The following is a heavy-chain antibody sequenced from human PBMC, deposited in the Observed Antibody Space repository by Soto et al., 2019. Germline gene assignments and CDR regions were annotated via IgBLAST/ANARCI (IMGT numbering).Heavy chain of an antibody. CDR1: DFLVSNHA. V-gene: IGHV3-23*01. J-gene: IGHJ4*02. D-gene: IGHD3-3*01. CDR2: IAGTGGST. Sequence: GGSLRLSCEVSDFLVSNHAMSWVRQAPGKGLEWVSAIAGTGGSTYYVDSVKGRFTISRDNSKNTLYLQMNSLRAEDTAVYYCAKTYYDFWSGYDGPYFDYWGQGTLVTVSS. CDR3: AKTYYDFWSGYDGPYFDY.